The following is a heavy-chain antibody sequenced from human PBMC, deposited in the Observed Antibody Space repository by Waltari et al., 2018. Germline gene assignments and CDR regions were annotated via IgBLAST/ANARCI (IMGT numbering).Heavy chain of an antibody. CDR2: INYSGST. D-gene: IGHD3-10*01. CDR3: ASVGVQGVINPL. CDR1: GGSISSSSYY. V-gene: IGHV4-39*07. Sequence: QLQLQESGPGLVKPSETLFLTCTVSGGSISSSSYYWGWIRQPPGKGLAWIGSINYSGSTYCNPSLKSRVTISVDTSKNQFSRKRSAVTAADTAVYYCASVGVQGVINPLWGQGTLVTVSS. J-gene: IGHJ4*02.